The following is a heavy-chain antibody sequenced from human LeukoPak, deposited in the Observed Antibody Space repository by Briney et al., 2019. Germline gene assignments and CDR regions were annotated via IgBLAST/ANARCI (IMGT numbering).Heavy chain of an antibody. CDR2: IYPGDSDT. Sequence: GESLQISCQGSGSSFTNHWIGWARQMPGKGLQWMGIIYPGDSDTRYGPSFQGQVTISADKSINTAHLQWSSLKASDTAMYYCARSSSWYNYYMDVWGKGTTVTVSS. D-gene: IGHD6-13*01. J-gene: IGHJ6*03. CDR3: ARSSSWYNYYMDV. V-gene: IGHV5-51*01. CDR1: GSSFTNHW.